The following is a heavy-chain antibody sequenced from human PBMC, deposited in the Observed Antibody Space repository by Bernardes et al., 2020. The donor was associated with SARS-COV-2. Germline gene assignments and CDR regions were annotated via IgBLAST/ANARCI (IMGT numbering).Heavy chain of an antibody. D-gene: IGHD6-19*01. J-gene: IGHJ4*02. CDR2: IGGSVDTP. V-gene: IGHV3-23*01. CDR1: GFSFRISA. CDR3: AKPVQWIVGLEY. Sequence: VGSLILSCAASGFSFRISAMTWVRQAPGPGLAWVSYIGGSVDTPHYADSVRGRFTISRDNSKNTLFLQMNSLRAEDTAVYYCAKPVQWIVGLEYWGPGTLVTVSS.